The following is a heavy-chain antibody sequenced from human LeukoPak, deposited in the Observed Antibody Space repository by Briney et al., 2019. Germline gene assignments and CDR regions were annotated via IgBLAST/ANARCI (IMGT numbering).Heavy chain of an antibody. D-gene: IGHD2-15*01. J-gene: IGHJ4*02. Sequence: SVKVSFKASGDTFSSYAISWVRQAPGQGLEWVGGIIPIFGTANYAQKFPGRVTITADESTSTAYMELSSLRSEDTAVYYCATAPPRVAATLAFDYWGQGTLVTVSS. CDR3: ATAPPRVAATLAFDY. CDR2: IIPIFGTA. V-gene: IGHV1-69*01. CDR1: GDTFSSYA.